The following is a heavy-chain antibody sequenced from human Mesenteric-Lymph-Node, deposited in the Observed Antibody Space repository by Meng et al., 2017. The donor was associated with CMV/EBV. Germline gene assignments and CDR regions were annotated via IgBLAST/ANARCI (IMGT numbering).Heavy chain of an antibody. CDR1: GGSITTTAYY. D-gene: IGHD3-22*01. CDR3: ARAYDSSGYYYPTPLDY. CDR2: MYYSGTT. J-gene: IGHJ4*02. V-gene: IGHV4-39*07. Sequence: SETLSLTCSVSGGSITTTAYYWGWIRQPPGKGLEWIGSMYYSGTTHYNPSLKSRVTISVETSKNQFSLKLSSVTAADTAVYYCARAYDSSGYYYPTPLDYWGQGTLVTVSS.